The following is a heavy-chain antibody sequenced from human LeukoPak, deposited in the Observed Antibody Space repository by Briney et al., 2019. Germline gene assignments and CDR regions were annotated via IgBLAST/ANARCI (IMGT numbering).Heavy chain of an antibody. CDR3: ARVPLGIIQFDY. Sequence: SETLSLTCTVSGGSISRGSYYWRWVRQPPGRGLESIGYIFYTGSTNCHPSLKTRVTISVATTTNQLSLNLSSVTAADKAVYYGARVPLGIIQFDYWGQGSLVTVSS. CDR1: GGSISRGSYY. D-gene: IGHD7-27*01. V-gene: IGHV4-61*01. J-gene: IGHJ4*02. CDR2: IFYTGST.